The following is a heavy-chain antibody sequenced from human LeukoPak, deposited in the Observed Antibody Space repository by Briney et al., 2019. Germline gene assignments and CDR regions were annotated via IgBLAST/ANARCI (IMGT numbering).Heavy chain of an antibody. CDR1: GFTFSSYA. CDR3: ARGDSNLRAGGVNWFDP. V-gene: IGHV3-30-3*01. J-gene: IGHJ5*02. D-gene: IGHD4-11*01. CDR2: ISYDGSNK. Sequence: SGGSLRLSCAASGFTFSSYAMHWVCQAPGKGLEWVAVISYDGSNKYYADSVKGRFTISRDNSKNTLYLQMNSLRAEDTAVYYCARGDSNLRAGGVNWFDPWGQGTLVTVSS.